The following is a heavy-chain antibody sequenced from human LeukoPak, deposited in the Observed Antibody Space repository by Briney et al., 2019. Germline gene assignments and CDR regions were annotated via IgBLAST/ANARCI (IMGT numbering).Heavy chain of an antibody. V-gene: IGHV1-8*01. Sequence: ASVKVSCKASGYTFTSYDTNWVRQATGQGLEWMGWMNPNSGNTGYAQKFQGRVTMTRNTSISTAYMELSSLRSEDTAVYYCARSRNQRITMVRGALYYFDYWGQGTLVTVSS. CDR2: MNPNSGNT. CDR3: ARSRNQRITMVRGALYYFDY. D-gene: IGHD3-10*01. J-gene: IGHJ4*02. CDR1: GYTFTSYD.